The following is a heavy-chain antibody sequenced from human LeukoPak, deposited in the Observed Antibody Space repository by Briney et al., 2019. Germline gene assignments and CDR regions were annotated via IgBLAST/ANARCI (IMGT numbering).Heavy chain of an antibody. CDR1: GGSISSHY. CDR3: ARGAYYYDNYFDY. CDR2: IYYSGST. Sequence: PSETLSLTCTVPGGSISSHYWSWIRQPPGKGLEWIGYIYYSGSTNYNPSLKSRVTISVDTSKNQFSLKLSSVTAADTAVYYCARGAYYYDNYFDYWGQGTLVTVSS. J-gene: IGHJ4*02. D-gene: IGHD3-22*01. V-gene: IGHV4-59*11.